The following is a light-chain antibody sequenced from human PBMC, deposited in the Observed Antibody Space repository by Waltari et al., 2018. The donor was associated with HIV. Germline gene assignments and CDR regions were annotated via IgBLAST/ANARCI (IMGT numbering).Light chain of an antibody. CDR3: QQYGTSLFT. J-gene: IGKJ3*01. CDR1: QSVSSSY. CDR2: GAS. V-gene: IGKV3-20*01. Sequence: EIVLTQSPGTLSLSQGERATLSCRASQSVSSSYLAWYQQKPGQAPRLLIFGASSRATGIPDRFSGSGSKTDFTLTITRLEPEDFAVYYCQQYGTSLFTFGPGTKVDIK.